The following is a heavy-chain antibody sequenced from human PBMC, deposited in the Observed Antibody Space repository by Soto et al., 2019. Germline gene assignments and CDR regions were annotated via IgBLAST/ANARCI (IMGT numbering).Heavy chain of an antibody. CDR2: ISGGGSST. D-gene: IGHD3-16*01. CDR3: AKFYANSVYDISYAPDY. J-gene: IGHJ4*02. Sequence: GGSLRLSCASSVFSFSNYAMTCVRHSPGKGLEWVSAISGGGSSTSYADSVKGRFTISRDNSRKTLYLQMTSLRAEDAAVYYCAKFYANSVYDISYAPDYWGQGTVVTV. V-gene: IGHV3-23*01. CDR1: VFSFSNYA.